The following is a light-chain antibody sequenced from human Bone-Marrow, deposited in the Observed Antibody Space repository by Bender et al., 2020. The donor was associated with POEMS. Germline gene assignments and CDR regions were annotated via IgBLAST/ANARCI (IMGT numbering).Light chain of an antibody. CDR3: SSYAGSNNKV. CDR1: SSDVGVYNY. CDR2: EVS. J-gene: IGLJ3*02. V-gene: IGLV2-8*01. Sequence: QSALIQPASVSGSPGQSITISCTGTSSDVGVYNYVSWYQQHPGKAPKLMIYEVSKRPSGVPDRFSGSKSGNTASLTVSGLQAEDEADYYCSSYAGSNNKVFGGGTKLTVL.